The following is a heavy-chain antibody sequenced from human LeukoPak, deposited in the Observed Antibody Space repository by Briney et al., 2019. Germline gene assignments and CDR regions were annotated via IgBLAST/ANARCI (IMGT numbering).Heavy chain of an antibody. CDR1: GSTFSDYY. Sequence: PGGSLRLSCAASGSTFSDYYMSWIRQAPGKGLEWVSTISASGGGIHYADSVKGRFTVSRDNSKITLFLQMNSLRAEDTAVYYCAKADAYSSGRRYFQHWGQGTLVTVSS. CDR3: AKADAYSSGRRYFQH. D-gene: IGHD6-19*01. J-gene: IGHJ1*01. V-gene: IGHV3-23*01. CDR2: ISASGGGI.